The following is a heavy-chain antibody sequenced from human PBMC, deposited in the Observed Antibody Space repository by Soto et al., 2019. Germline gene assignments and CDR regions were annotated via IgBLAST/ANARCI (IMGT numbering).Heavy chain of an antibody. Sequence: QVQLQESGPGLVKPSETLSLTCTVSGGSISSYYWSWIRQPPGKGLEWIGYIYYSGSTNYNPSLKSRVTISVDTSKNQFSLKLSSATAADTAVYYCARELDYYDSSGYHNNWFDPWGQGTLVTVSS. CDR2: IYYSGST. CDR1: GGSISSYY. CDR3: ARELDYYDSSGYHNNWFDP. V-gene: IGHV4-59*01. D-gene: IGHD3-22*01. J-gene: IGHJ5*02.